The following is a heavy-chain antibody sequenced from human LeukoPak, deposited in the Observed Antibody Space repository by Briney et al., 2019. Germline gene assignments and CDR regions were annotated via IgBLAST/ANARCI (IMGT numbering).Heavy chain of an antibody. CDR1: GGSFSGYY. CDR3: ARFPYSSSPFDY. Sequence: PSETLSLTCAVYGGSFSGYYWSWIRQPPGKGLEWIGEINHSGSTNYNPSLKSRVTISVDTSKNQFSLKLSSVTAADTAVYYCARFPYSSSPFDYWGQGTLVTVSS. D-gene: IGHD6-6*01. CDR2: INHSGST. J-gene: IGHJ4*02. V-gene: IGHV4-34*01.